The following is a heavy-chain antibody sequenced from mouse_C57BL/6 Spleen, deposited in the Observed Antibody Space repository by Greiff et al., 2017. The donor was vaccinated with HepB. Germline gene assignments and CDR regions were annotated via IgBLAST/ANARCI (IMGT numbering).Heavy chain of an antibody. CDR1: GFTFSSYA. CDR3: ARVDDGYDY. CDR2: ISDGGSYT. Sequence: EVMLVESGGGLVKPGGSLKLSCAASGFTFSSYAMSWVRQTPEKRLEWVATISDGGSYTYYPDNVKGRFTISRDNAKNTLYLQMSHLKSEDTAMYYCARVDDGYDYWGQGTTLTDSS. D-gene: IGHD2-3*01. V-gene: IGHV5-4*03. J-gene: IGHJ2*01.